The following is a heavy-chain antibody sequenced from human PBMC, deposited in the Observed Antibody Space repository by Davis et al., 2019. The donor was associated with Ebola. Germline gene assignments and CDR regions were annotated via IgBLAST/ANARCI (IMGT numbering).Heavy chain of an antibody. Sequence: GGSLRLSCAASGFTFSSYSMNWVRQAPGKGLEWVSYISSSSITIYYADSVKGRFTISRDNAKNSLYLQMNSLRAEDTAVYYCARHSALPAAMVFDWFDPWGQGTLVTVSS. CDR2: ISSSSITI. D-gene: IGHD2-2*01. V-gene: IGHV3-48*01. J-gene: IGHJ5*02. CDR3: ARHSALPAAMVFDWFDP. CDR1: GFTFSSYS.